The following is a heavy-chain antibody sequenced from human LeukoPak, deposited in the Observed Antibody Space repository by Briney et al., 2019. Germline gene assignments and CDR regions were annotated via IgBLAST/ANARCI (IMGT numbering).Heavy chain of an antibody. CDR1: GFTFSSYA. Sequence: GGSLRLSCAASGFTFSSYAMHWVRQAPGKGLEWVSGISWNSGSIGYADSVKGRFTISRDNAKNSLYLQMNSLRAEDTALYYCAKDKIAVAGLDSYFDHWGQGTLVTVSS. CDR3: AKDKIAVAGLDSYFDH. CDR2: ISWNSGSI. V-gene: IGHV3-9*01. D-gene: IGHD6-19*01. J-gene: IGHJ4*02.